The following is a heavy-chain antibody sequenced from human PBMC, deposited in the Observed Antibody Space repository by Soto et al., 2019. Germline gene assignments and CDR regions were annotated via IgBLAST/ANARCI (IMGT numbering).Heavy chain of an antibody. V-gene: IGHV4-30-2*01. J-gene: IGHJ4*02. Sequence: QLQLQESGSGLVKPSQTLSLTCAVSGGSISSGGYSWSWIRQPPGKGLEWVGYIHHSGSTSYNPTLKSRVTISVDRSKNQFSLKLSSVTAADPAVYYCARGMTTVTTLDYWGQGTLVTVSS. CDR1: GGSISSGGYS. CDR2: IHHSGST. CDR3: ARGMTTVTTLDY. D-gene: IGHD4-4*01.